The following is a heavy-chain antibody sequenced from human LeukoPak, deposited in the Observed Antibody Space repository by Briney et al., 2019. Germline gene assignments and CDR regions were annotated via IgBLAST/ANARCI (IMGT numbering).Heavy chain of an antibody. J-gene: IGHJ4*02. CDR1: GFTFNSYT. Sequence: PGGSLRLSCAASGFTFNSYTMNWVRQAPGKGLEWVSSISSGSHDIYYADSVKGRFTVSRDNAKNSLSLQMNSLRAEDTAVYYCARDYGGSSPFDYWGQGTLVTVSS. D-gene: IGHD4-23*01. V-gene: IGHV3-21*01. CDR2: ISSGSHDI. CDR3: ARDYGGSSPFDY.